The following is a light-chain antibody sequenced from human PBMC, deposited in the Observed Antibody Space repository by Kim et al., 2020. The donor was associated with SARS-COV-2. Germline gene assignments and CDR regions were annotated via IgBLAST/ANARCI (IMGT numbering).Light chain of an antibody. J-gene: IGKJ1*01. CDR3: QQYGSSPRT. Sequence: SPGERATLSGRASQSGSGSDLAWYQQRPGQAPRLRMDGAASRASGIADRCSGSGCGTDFARTGSRLEAGDCAVYCCQQYGSSPRTFGQGTKVDIK. CDR2: GAA. V-gene: IGKV3-20*01. CDR1: QSGSGSD.